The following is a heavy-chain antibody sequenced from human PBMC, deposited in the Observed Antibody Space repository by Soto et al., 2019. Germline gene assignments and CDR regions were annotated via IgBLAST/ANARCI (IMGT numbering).Heavy chain of an antibody. CDR1: GFTFSSYG. CDR2: IWYDGSNK. CDR3: ARVGGYSYGWGEYYYYGMDV. Sequence: QVQLVESGGGVVQPGRSLRLSCAASGFTFSSYGMHWVRQAPGKGLEWVAVIWYDGSNKYYADSVKGRFTISRDNSKNPLYLQMNSLRAEDTAVYYCARVGGYSYGWGEYYYYGMDVWGQGTTVTVSS. V-gene: IGHV3-33*01. J-gene: IGHJ6*02. D-gene: IGHD5-18*01.